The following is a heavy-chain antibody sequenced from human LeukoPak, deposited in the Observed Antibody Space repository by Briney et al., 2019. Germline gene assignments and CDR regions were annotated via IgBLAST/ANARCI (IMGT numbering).Heavy chain of an antibody. J-gene: IGHJ5*02. CDR1: GYTFTGYY. CDR2: INPNSGGT. CDR3: ARAVDIVVVPAAPFDP. Sequence: ASVKVSCKASGYTFTGYYMHWVRQAPGHGLEWMGWINPNSGGTNYAQKFQGRVTMTRDTSISTAYMELSRLRSDDTAVYYCARAVDIVVVPAAPFDPWGQGTLVTVSS. D-gene: IGHD2-2*03. V-gene: IGHV1-2*02.